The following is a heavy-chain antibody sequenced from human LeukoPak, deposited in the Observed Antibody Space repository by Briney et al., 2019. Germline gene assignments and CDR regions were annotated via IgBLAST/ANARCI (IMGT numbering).Heavy chain of an antibody. Sequence: PGGSLRLSCAASGFIFSNYGMHWVRQTPGKGLEWVTVIAHDGSVQYYIDSVKGRFTISRDDSKNMLYLQMNSLRAEDTAIYYCAKEKVPISMPAWYFDLWGRGTLVTVSS. D-gene: IGHD2/OR15-2a*01. CDR3: AKEKVPISMPAWYFDL. CDR2: IAHDGSVQ. CDR1: GFIFSNYG. V-gene: IGHV3-30*18. J-gene: IGHJ2*01.